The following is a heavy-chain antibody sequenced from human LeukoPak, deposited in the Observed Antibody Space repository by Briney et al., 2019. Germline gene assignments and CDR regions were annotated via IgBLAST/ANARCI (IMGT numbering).Heavy chain of an antibody. J-gene: IGHJ5*02. Sequence: GGSLRLSCAASGFTFSSYAMSWVRQAPGKGLEWVSAISGSGASTYYADSVKGRFTISRDNSKNTLYVQMNSLRAEDTAVYYCARDGKYCSSITCYTGNWFDPWGQGTLVTVSS. CDR2: ISGSGAST. CDR3: ARDGKYCSSITCYTGNWFDP. CDR1: GFTFSSYA. V-gene: IGHV3-23*01. D-gene: IGHD2-2*02.